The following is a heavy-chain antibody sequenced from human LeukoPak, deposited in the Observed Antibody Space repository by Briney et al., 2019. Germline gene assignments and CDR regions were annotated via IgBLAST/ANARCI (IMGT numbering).Heavy chain of an antibody. CDR1: GFTFSSYA. J-gene: IGHJ4*02. CDR2: ISYDGSNK. D-gene: IGHD5-12*01. CDR3: AKTPSSSGYYYYFDY. Sequence: GGSLRLSCAASGFTFSSYAMHWVRQAPGKGLEWVAVISYDGSNKYYADSVKGRFTISRDDSKNTLYLQMNSLRAEDTAVYYCAKTPSSSGYYYYFDYWGQGALVTVSS. V-gene: IGHV3-30*04.